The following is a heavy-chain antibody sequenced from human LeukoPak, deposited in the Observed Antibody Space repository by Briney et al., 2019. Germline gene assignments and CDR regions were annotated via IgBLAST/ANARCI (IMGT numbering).Heavy chain of an antibody. CDR1: GGSISSGGYS. CDR3: ARSLRGDAFDI. D-gene: IGHD4-17*01. Sequence: SETLSLTCAVSGGSISSGGYSWSWIRQPPGKGLEWIGYIYHSGSTYYNPSLKSRVTISVDRSKNQFSLKLSSVTAADTAVYYCARSLRGDAFDIWGQGTKVTVSS. CDR2: IYHSGST. V-gene: IGHV4-30-2*01. J-gene: IGHJ3*02.